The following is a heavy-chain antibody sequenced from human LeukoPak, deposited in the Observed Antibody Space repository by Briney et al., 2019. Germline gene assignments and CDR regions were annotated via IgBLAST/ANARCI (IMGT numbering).Heavy chain of an antibody. CDR2: IYYSGST. V-gene: IGHV4-39*07. Sequence: KTSETLSLTCTVSGGSISSSSYYWGWIRQPPGKGLEWIGSIYYSGSTYYNPSLKSRVTISVDTSKNQFSLKLSSVTAADTAVYYCARDRTTVVKGDLFDYWGQGTLVTVSS. J-gene: IGHJ4*02. D-gene: IGHD4-23*01. CDR1: GGSISSSSYY. CDR3: ARDRTTVVKGDLFDY.